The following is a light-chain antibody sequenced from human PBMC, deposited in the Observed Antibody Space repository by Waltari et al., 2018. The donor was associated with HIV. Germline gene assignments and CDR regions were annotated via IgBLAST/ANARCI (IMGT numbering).Light chain of an antibody. V-gene: IGKV1-39*01. Sequence: DIQMTHSPSSLSASVGDRVTITCRASQSISSYLNWYQQKPGKAPKLLIYAASSLQSGVPSRFSGSGSGTDFTLTISSLQPEDFATYYCQQSYITPLTFGGGTKVEIK. CDR1: QSISSY. CDR2: AAS. J-gene: IGKJ4*01. CDR3: QQSYITPLT.